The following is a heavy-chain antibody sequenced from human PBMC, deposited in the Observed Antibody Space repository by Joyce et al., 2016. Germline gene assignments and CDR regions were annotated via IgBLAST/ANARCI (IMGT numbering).Heavy chain of an antibody. CDR2: ISSDSTYI. V-gene: IGHV3-21*02. D-gene: IGHD3-22*01. CDR3: ARGGIVYDYSMDL. J-gene: IGHJ6*02. Sequence: EVQLVESRGGLVKPGGSLRISCAASGFTFSTSSMCWFRRAPGKGLEWVSAISSDSTYIFYADSVKGRFTVSRDNAKNSLYLQMNSLRAEDTAVFFCARGGIVYDYSMDLWGQGTTVTVSS. CDR1: GFTFSTSS.